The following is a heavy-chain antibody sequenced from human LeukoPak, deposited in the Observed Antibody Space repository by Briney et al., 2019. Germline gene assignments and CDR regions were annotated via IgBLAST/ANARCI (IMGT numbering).Heavy chain of an antibody. CDR3: ARDYDYVWGSYRSIGY. Sequence: ASVKVSCKASGYTFTGYYMHWVRQAPGQGLEWMGWINPNSGGTNYAQKFQGWVTMTRDTSISTAYMELSRLRSDDTAVYYCARDYDYVWGSYRSIGYWGQGTLVTVSS. CDR1: GYTFTGYY. D-gene: IGHD3-16*02. CDR2: INPNSGGT. J-gene: IGHJ4*02. V-gene: IGHV1-2*04.